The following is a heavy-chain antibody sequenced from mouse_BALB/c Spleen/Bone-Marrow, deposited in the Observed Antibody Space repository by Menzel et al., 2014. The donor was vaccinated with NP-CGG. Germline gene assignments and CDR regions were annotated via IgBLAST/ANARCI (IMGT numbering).Heavy chain of an antibody. CDR3: ARFGNYEGFAY. V-gene: IGHV1-74*01. D-gene: IGHD2-1*01. Sequence: QVQLKESGAELVRPGASVKLSCKASGYSLTNYWMNWVKQRPGQGLEWIGMIHPSDSETRLNQKFKDKATLTVDKSSSTAYIQLTSPTSEDSAVYYCARFGNYEGFAYWGQGTLVTVSA. CDR1: GYSLTNYW. J-gene: IGHJ3*01. CDR2: IHPSDSET.